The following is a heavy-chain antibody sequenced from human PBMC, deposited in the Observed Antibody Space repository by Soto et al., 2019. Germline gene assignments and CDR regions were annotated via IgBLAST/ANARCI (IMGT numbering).Heavy chain of an antibody. V-gene: IGHV1-18*01. J-gene: IGHJ6*02. CDR2: ISAYNGNT. CDR1: GYTFTSDG. D-gene: IGHD2-8*01. CDR3: ARVENRTNYSYYGMDV. Sequence: ASGKVSCKASGYTFTSDGISWVRQAPGQGLEWMGWISAYNGNTNYAQKLQGRVTMTTDTSTSTAYMELRSLRSDDTAVYYCARVENRTNYSYYGMDVWGQGIKVTVSS.